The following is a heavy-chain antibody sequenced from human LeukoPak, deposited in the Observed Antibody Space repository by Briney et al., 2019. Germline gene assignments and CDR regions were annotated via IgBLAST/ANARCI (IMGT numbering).Heavy chain of an antibody. V-gene: IGHV3-21*01. CDR2: VTSGSNYV. D-gene: IGHD1-14*01. Sequence: GGSLRLSCAASGFTFSSYDMDWVRQAPGKGLEWVSSVTSGSNYVYYADSVKGRFTISRDNAKNSLYLQMNSLRAEDTAVYYCARDWAGGGHHVFDIWGQGTMVTVSS. CDR3: ARDWAGGGHHVFDI. CDR1: GFTFSSYD. J-gene: IGHJ3*02.